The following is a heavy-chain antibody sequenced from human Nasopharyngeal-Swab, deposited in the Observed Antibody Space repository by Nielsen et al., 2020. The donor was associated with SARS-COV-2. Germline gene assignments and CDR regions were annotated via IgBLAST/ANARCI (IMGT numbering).Heavy chain of an antibody. J-gene: IGHJ5*02. D-gene: IGHD6-13*01. CDR2: INTNTGNP. CDR1: GYTFTSYA. CDR3: ARGPSPYSSSWYDWFDP. V-gene: IGHV7-4-1*02. Sequence: ASVKVSCKASGYTFTSYAMNWVRQAAGQGLEWMGWINTNTGNPTYAQGFTGRFVFSLDTSVSTAYLQISSLKAEDTAVYYCARGPSPYSSSWYDWFDPWGHGTLVTVSS.